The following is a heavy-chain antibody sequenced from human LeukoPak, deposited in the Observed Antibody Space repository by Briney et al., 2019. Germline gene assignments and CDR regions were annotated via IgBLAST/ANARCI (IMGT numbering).Heavy chain of an antibody. CDR1: GFTFSSYS. CDR3: AREKSRGYDYVNWFDP. CDR2: IISSSSTI. Sequence: EWALRPSCAASGFTFSSYSMNWVGQAPGKGLEWVSYIISSSSTIYYAASVKGRFTISRDNAKNSLYLQMNSLRDEDTAVYYCAREKSRGYDYVNWFDPWGQGTLVSVSS. D-gene: IGHD5-12*01. J-gene: IGHJ5*02. V-gene: IGHV3-48*02.